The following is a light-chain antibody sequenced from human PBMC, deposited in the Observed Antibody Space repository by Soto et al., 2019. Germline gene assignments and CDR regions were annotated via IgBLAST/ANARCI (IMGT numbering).Light chain of an antibody. CDR2: DAS. V-gene: IGKV1-33*01. J-gene: IGKJ3*01. Sequence: DIQMTQSPSSLSASVGDRVTITCQASQDIKTNLNWFQQKSGKAPRLLVYDASNLETGVTSRVSGIGSGTEFTFTISSQQPEDAATYYCQQSDNFPFTFGPGTKVDI. CDR3: QQSDNFPFT. CDR1: QDIKTN.